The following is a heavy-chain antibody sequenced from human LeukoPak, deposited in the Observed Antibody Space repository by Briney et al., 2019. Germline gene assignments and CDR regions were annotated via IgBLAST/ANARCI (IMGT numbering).Heavy chain of an antibody. D-gene: IGHD2-15*01. CDR3: VKVSRYCSGGSCYDYFDY. Sequence: GGSLRLSCSASGFTFSSYAMHWVRQAPGKGPEYVSAISSNGGSTYYADSVKGRFTISRDNSKNTLYLQMSSLRAEDTAVYYCVKVSRYCSGGSCYDYFDYWGQGTLVTVSS. V-gene: IGHV3-64D*06. CDR2: ISSNGGST. CDR1: GFTFSSYA. J-gene: IGHJ4*02.